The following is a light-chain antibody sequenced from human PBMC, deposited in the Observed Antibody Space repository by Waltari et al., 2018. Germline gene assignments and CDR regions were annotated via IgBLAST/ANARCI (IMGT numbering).Light chain of an antibody. CDR3: CSYAGSHWV. CDR1: SSDVGGFNY. V-gene: IGLV2-11*01. Sequence: QSALTQPRSVSGSPGQSVTISCTGTSSDVGGFNYVSWYQQHPGKAPKLLIYDVSNRPSGGPGRFSGPKSGNTASLTISGLQAEDESDYYCCSYAGSHWVFGGGTKVTVL. J-gene: IGLJ3*02. CDR2: DVS.